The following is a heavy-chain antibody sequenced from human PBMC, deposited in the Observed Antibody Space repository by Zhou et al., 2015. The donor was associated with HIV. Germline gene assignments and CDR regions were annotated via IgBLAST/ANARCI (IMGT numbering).Heavy chain of an antibody. D-gene: IGHD7-27*01. J-gene: IGHJ2*01. Sequence: QVQLVQSGAEVKKPGSSVKVSCKASGGTFRNHGISWVRQAPGQGLEWMGGIVPFFGTANYAQKFQGRVTITADKSTNTAYMELSSLRFGDSAAYYCAREGWGSWYFDLWGRGTLVSVSS. V-gene: IGHV1-69*06. CDR3: AREGWGSWYFDL. CDR2: IVPFFGTA. CDR1: GGTFRNHG.